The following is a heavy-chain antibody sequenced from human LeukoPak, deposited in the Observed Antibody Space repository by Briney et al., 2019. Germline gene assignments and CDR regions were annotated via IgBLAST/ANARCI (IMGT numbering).Heavy chain of an antibody. CDR3: ACLPVDTAMGVDY. J-gene: IGHJ4*02. Sequence: PSETLSLTCTVSGGSISSSSYYWGWIRQPPGKGLEWIGSIYYSGSTYYNPSLKSRVTISVDTSKNQFSLKLSSVTAADTAVYYCACLPVDTAMGVDYWGQGTLVTVSS. V-gene: IGHV4-39*01. CDR2: IYYSGST. CDR1: GGSISSSSYY. D-gene: IGHD5-18*01.